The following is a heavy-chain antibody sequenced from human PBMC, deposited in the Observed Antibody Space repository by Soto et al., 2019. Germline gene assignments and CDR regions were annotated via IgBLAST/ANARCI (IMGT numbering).Heavy chain of an antibody. V-gene: IGHV4-39*01. Sequence: QLQLQESGPGLVKPSETLSLTCTVSGGSISSSSYYWGWIRQPPGKGLEWIGSIYYSGSTYYNPSLKSRVTISVDTSKNQFSLKLSSVTAADTAVYYCARLPWLWQFDYWGQGTLVTVSS. J-gene: IGHJ4*02. CDR2: IYYSGST. CDR1: GGSISSSSYY. D-gene: IGHD3-22*01. CDR3: ARLPWLWQFDY.